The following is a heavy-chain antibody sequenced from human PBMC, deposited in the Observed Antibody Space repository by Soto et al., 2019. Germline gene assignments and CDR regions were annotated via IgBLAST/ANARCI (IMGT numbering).Heavy chain of an antibody. CDR2: ISYDGNKE. CDR3: VKDSYSNYSPYYYYAMDV. CDR1: GFTFTKYG. Sequence: PWGSLRLSCEVSGFTFTKYGMHWVRQAPGKGLEWVAVISYDGNKEYFADSVKGRFTISRDNARNKLYLQMNSLRGNDTAVYYCVKDSYSNYSPYYYYAMDVWGQGTTVTVSS. J-gene: IGHJ6*02. V-gene: IGHV3-30*18. D-gene: IGHD4-4*01.